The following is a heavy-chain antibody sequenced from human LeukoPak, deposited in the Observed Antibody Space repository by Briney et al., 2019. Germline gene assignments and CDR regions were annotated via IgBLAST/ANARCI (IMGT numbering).Heavy chain of an antibody. D-gene: IGHD3-9*01. J-gene: IGHJ6*02. Sequence: ASVKVSCKASGGTFSSYAISWVRQAPGQGLEWMGGTIPIFGTANYAQKFQGRVTITADESTSTAYMELSSLRSEDTAVYYCARGLKRDDILTGGWSRIYYYYGMDVWGQGTTVTVSS. CDR2: TIPIFGTA. V-gene: IGHV1-69*01. CDR1: GGTFSSYA. CDR3: ARGLKRDDILTGGWSRIYYYYGMDV.